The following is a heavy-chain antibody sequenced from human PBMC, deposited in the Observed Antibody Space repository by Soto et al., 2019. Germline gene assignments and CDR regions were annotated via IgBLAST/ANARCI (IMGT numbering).Heavy chain of an antibody. CDR2: IYYSGST. CDR3: ARVSGYCSSTSCYHYYYGMDV. Sequence: SETLSLTCTVSGGSISSYYWSWIRQPPGKGLEWIGYIYYSGSTNYNPSLKSRVTISVDTSKNQFSLKLSSVTAADTAVYYCARVSGYCSSTSCYHYYYGMDVWGQGTTVTVSS. D-gene: IGHD2-2*03. CDR1: GGSISSYY. V-gene: IGHV4-59*01. J-gene: IGHJ6*02.